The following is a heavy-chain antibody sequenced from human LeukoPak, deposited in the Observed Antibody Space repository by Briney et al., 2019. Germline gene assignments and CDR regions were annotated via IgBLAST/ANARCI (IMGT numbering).Heavy chain of an antibody. D-gene: IGHD3-3*01. CDR3: ARPRGPITIFGVVMPGNY. Sequence: ASVKVSCKVSGYTLTELSMHWVRQAPGQGLEWMGWINPNSGGTNYAQKFQGRVTMTRDTSISTAYMELSRLRSDDTAVYYCARPRGPITIFGVVMPGNYWGQGTLVTVSS. CDR2: INPNSGGT. V-gene: IGHV1-2*02. J-gene: IGHJ4*02. CDR1: GYTLTELS.